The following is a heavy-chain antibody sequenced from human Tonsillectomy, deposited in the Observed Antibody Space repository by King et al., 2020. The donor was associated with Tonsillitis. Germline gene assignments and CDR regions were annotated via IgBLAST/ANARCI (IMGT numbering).Heavy chain of an antibody. CDR3: ARDRYIAVAGPHAFDI. CDR2: INPSGGST. CDR1: GYTFTSYY. V-gene: IGHV1-46*03. D-gene: IGHD6-19*01. Sequence: QFQLVQSGAEVKKPGASVKVSCKASGYTFTSYYMHWVRQAPGQGLEWMGIINPSGGSTSYAQKFQGRVTMTRDTSTSTVYMELSSLRSEDTAVYYCARDRYIAVAGPHAFDIWGQGTMVPVSS. J-gene: IGHJ3*02.